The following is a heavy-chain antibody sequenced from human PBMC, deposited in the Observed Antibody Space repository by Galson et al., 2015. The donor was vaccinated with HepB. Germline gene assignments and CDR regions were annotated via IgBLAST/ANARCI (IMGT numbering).Heavy chain of an antibody. Sequence: SLRLSCAASGFTFTRYAMTWVRQAPGKGLEWVSSITSSGGNTYYTDSVKGRFTISRDNAKNTLFLQLNSLRAEDTAVYYCARAILSLRIAVAGPVYGMDVWGQGTTVTVSS. CDR3: ARAILSLRIAVAGPVYGMDV. V-gene: IGHV3-23*01. D-gene: IGHD6-19*01. CDR2: ITSSGGNT. CDR1: GFTFTRYA. J-gene: IGHJ6*02.